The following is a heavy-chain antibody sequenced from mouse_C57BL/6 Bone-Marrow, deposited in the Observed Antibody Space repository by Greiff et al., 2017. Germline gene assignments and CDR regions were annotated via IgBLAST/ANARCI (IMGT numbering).Heavy chain of an antibody. V-gene: IGHV5-4*01. CDR1: GFTFSSYA. Sequence: EVMLVESGGGLVKPGGSLKLSCAASGFTFSSYAMSWVRQTPEKRLGWVAPISDGGSYTYYPDNVKGRFTISRDNAKNNLYLQMSHLKSEDTAMYYCARDDPYYFDYWGQGTTLTVSS. J-gene: IGHJ2*01. CDR2: ISDGGSYT. CDR3: ARDDPYYFDY.